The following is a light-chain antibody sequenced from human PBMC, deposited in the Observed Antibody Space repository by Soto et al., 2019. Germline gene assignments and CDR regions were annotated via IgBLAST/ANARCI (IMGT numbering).Light chain of an antibody. V-gene: IGKV2-28*01. J-gene: IGKJ1*01. Sequence: DIVMTQSPLSLPVTPGEPASISCRSSQILLHSNGYNYLNWYLQKPGQSPQLLIYLGSDRASGVPGRFSGSGSGTDFTLKISRVEADDVGIYYCMQALQSPPWTFGQGTKVDIK. CDR2: LGS. CDR3: MQALQSPPWT. CDR1: QILLHSNGYNY.